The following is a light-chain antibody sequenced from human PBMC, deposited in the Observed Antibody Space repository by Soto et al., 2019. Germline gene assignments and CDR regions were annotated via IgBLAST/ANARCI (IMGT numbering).Light chain of an antibody. J-gene: IGLJ2*01. CDR3: AAWDDSLNGPV. CDR2: ITD. V-gene: IGLV1-44*01. CDR1: ASNIGSNT. Sequence: QSVLTQPPSASGTPGQRDTISCSGGASNIGSNTVSWYQQLPGTAPKLLIYITDQRPSGVPDRFSGSKSGTSASLAISGLQSEDEADYYCAAWDDSLNGPVFGGGTKVTVL.